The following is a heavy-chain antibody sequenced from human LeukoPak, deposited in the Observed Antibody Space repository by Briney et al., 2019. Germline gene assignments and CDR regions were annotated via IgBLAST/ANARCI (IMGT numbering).Heavy chain of an antibody. CDR1: GFTFDDYA. D-gene: IGHD2-15*01. V-gene: IGHV3-9*01. Sequence: PGGSLRLSCAASGFTFDDYAMHWVRQAPGKGLEWVSGISWNSGSIGYADSVKGRFTISRDNAKNSLYLQMNGLRAEDTALYYCARDLAGWWGQGTLVTVSS. J-gene: IGHJ4*02. CDR3: ARDLAGW. CDR2: ISWNSGSI.